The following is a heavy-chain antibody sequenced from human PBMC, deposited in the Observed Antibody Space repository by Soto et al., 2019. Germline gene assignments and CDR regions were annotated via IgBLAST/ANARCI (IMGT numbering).Heavy chain of an antibody. D-gene: IGHD2-2*01. V-gene: IGHV4-34*01. CDR1: GGSFSGYY. Sequence: SETLSLTCAVYGGSFSGYYWSWIRQPPGKGLEWIGEIYHSGGTNYNPSLKSRVTISVDTSKNQFSLKLSSVTAADTAVYYCARVMGYCSSTSCYRTYYYMDVWVKGTTVTVSS. CDR3: ARVMGYCSSTSCYRTYYYMDV. CDR2: IYHSGGT. J-gene: IGHJ6*03.